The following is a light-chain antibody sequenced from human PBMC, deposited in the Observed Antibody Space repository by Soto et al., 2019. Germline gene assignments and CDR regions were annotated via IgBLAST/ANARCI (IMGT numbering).Light chain of an antibody. CDR1: QSISSW. V-gene: IGKV1-5*03. CDR3: QQYSSYSAYT. CDR2: KAS. Sequence: DIQMTQSPSTLSASVGDRVTMTCRASQSISSWLAWHQQKAGKAPKLLIYKASSLESGVPSRFSVSGSGTEFTLTISSLQPDDFATYYCQQYSSYSAYTFGQGTKLEIK. J-gene: IGKJ2*01.